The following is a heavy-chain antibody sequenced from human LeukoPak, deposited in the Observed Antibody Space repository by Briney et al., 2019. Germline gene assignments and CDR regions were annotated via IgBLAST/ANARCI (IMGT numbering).Heavy chain of an antibody. CDR2: INPNSGGT. D-gene: IGHD4-17*01. Sequence: ASVKVSCKASGYTFTGYYMHWVRQAPGRGLEWMGWINPNSGGTNYAQKFQGRVTMTRDTSISTAYMELSRLRSDDTAVYYCASRPQDGHDPAENFDYWGQGTLVTVSS. V-gene: IGHV1-2*02. CDR1: GYTFTGYY. CDR3: ASRPQDGHDPAENFDY. J-gene: IGHJ4*02.